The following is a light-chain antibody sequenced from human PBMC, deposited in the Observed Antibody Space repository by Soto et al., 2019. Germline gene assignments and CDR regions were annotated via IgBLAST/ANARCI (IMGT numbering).Light chain of an antibody. J-gene: IGKJ5*01. V-gene: IGKV1-39*01. CDR3: QESYSTLSIT. Sequence: DIQMTQSPSSLSASVGDRVTITCRASESISRHLNWYQQKPGNAPKLLIYAASSLQNGVASRFSGSGSRTDFTLTISNLQPGDFATYYCQESYSTLSITFGQGTRLETK. CDR2: AAS. CDR1: ESISRH.